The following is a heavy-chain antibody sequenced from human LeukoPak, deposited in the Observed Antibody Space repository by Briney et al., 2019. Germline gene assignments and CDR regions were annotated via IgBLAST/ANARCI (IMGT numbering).Heavy chain of an antibody. CDR1: GYTFTDYY. V-gene: IGHV1-2*02. J-gene: IGHJ3*02. CDR3: ARAPKNDAYDI. Sequence: ASVKVSCKASGYTFTDYYLHWVRQAPGQGLEWMGWIKPNSGGTNYAHKFQGRVTMTRDTSLNTAYMELNRLISDDTAVYYCARAPKNDAYDIWGRGTMVTVSS. CDR2: IKPNSGGT.